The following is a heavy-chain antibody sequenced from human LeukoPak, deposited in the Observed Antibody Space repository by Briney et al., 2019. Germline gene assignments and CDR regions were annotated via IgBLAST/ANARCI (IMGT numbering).Heavy chain of an antibody. CDR2: IRNKANSYTT. CDR1: GFTFSDHY. D-gene: IGHD1-1*01. CDR3: ARGPSISTTHTAYYYGMDV. V-gene: IGHV3-72*01. Sequence: PGGSLRLSCAASGFTFSDHYMDWVRQAPGKGLEWVCRIRNKANSYTTEYAASVKGRLSISRDESENLVYLQMNSLKTEDTAVYYCARGPSISTTHTAYYYGMDVWGKGTTVTVSS. J-gene: IGHJ6*04.